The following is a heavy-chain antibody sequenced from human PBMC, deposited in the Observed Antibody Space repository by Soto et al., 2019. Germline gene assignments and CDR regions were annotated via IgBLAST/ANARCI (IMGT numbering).Heavy chain of an antibody. CDR2: IYYSGST. CDR1: GGSISSGGYY. J-gene: IGHJ5*02. Sequence: SETLSLTCTVSGGSISSGGYYWSWIRQHPGKGLEWIGYIYYSGSTYYNPSLKSRVTISVDTSKNQFSLKLSSVTAADTAVYYCARGHLSLVPAATWFDPWGQGTLVTVSS. V-gene: IGHV4-31*03. D-gene: IGHD2-2*01. CDR3: ARGHLSLVPAATWFDP.